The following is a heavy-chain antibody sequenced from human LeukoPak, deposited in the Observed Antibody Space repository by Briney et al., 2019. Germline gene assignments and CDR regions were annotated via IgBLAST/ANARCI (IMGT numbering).Heavy chain of an antibody. CDR2: ISRSGDTV. D-gene: IGHD5-24*01. CDR1: GFTFPYYE. CDR3: ARTRSGYNLFDY. J-gene: IGHJ4*02. V-gene: IGHV3-48*03. Sequence: GGSLRLSCAASGFTFPYYEMNWIRQAPGKGLEWISYISRSGDTVYYADSVKGRFTISRDHAENSLYLQMNSLRAEGTAVYYCARTRSGYNLFDYWGQGTLVTVSS.